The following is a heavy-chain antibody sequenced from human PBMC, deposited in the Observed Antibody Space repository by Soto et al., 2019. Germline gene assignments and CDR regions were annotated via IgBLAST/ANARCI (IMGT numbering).Heavy chain of an antibody. J-gene: IGHJ4*02. CDR2: ISSSSSYT. D-gene: IGHD7-27*01. CDR1: GFTFSDYY. Sequence: GGSLRLSCAASGFTFSDYYMSWIRQAPGKGLEWVSYISSSSSYTNYADSVKGRFTISRDNAKNSLYLQMNSLRAEDTAVYYCARDNKGLNWGLDYWGQGTLVTVSS. V-gene: IGHV3-11*06. CDR3: ARDNKGLNWGLDY.